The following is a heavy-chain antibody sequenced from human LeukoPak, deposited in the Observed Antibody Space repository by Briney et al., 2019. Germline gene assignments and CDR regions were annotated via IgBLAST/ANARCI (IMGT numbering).Heavy chain of an antibody. CDR3: ARDWKTDYYDSSGYPR. D-gene: IGHD3-22*01. CDR1: GYTFTGYY. J-gene: IGHJ3*01. V-gene: IGHV1-2*02. CDR2: INPNSGGT. Sequence: ASVKVSCKASGYTFTGYYMHWVRQAPGQGLEWMGWINPNSGGTNYAQKFQGRVTMTRDTSISTAYMELSRLRSDDTAVYYCARDWKTDYYDSSGYPRWGQGTMVSVSS.